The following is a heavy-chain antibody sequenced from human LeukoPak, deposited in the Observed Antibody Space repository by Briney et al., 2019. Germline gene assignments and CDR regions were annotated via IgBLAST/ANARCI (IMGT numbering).Heavy chain of an antibody. Sequence: PSETLSLTCTVSGGSISSGDYYWSWIRQPPGKGLEWIGYIYYSGSTNYNPSLKSRVTISVDTSKNQFSLKLSSVTAADTAVYYCARSGTVGAMPVWGQGTLVTVPS. D-gene: IGHD1-26*01. V-gene: IGHV4-30-4*01. CDR2: IYYSGST. J-gene: IGHJ4*02. CDR3: ARSGTVGAMPV. CDR1: GGSISSGDYY.